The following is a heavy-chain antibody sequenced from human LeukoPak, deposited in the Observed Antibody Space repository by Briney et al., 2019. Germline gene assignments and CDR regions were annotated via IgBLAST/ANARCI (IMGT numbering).Heavy chain of an antibody. CDR2: IYYSGST. J-gene: IGHJ6*03. Sequence: SETLSLTCTVSGGSISSYCWSWLRQPPGKGLEWIGYIYYSGSTNYNPSLKSRVTISVDTSKNQFSLKLSSVTAADTAVYYCAREVTNYYYYYMDVWGKGTTVTVSS. D-gene: IGHD4-23*01. V-gene: IGHV4-59*01. CDR3: AREVTNYYYYYMDV. CDR1: GGSISSYC.